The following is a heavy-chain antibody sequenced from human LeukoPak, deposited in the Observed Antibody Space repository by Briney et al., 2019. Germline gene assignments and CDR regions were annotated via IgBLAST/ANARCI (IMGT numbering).Heavy chain of an antibody. CDR1: GGSISSSSYY. D-gene: IGHD4-17*01. Sequence: PSETLSLTCTVSGGSISSSSYYWGWIRQPPGKGLEWIGSIYYSGSTYYNPSLKSRVTISVDTSKNQFSLKLSSVTAADTAVYYCARSYGDYVFVSWGQGTLVTVSS. CDR3: ARSYGDYVFVS. V-gene: IGHV4-39*01. CDR2: IYYSGST. J-gene: IGHJ4*02.